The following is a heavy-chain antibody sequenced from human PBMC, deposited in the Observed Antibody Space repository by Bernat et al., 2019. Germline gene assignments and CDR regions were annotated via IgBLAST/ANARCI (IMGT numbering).Heavy chain of an antibody. CDR1: GGSISSYY. D-gene: IGHD6-19*01. CDR2: IYYSGST. CDR3: ARDLGPSYSCGWYGWFDP. Sequence: QVQLQESGPGLVKPSETLSLTCTVSGGSISSYYWSWIRQPPGKGLEWIGYIYYSGSTNYNPSLKSRVTISVDTSKNQFSLKLSSVTAADTAVYYCARDLGPSYSCGWYGWFDPWGQGSLVTVSA. V-gene: IGHV4-59*01. J-gene: IGHJ5*02.